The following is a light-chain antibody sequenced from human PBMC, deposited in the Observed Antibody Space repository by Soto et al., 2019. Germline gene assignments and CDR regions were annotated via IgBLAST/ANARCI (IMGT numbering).Light chain of an antibody. CDR1: QSVSSN. Sequence: EIVMTQSPATLSVSPGERATLFCRASQSVSSNLAWYQQKAGQAPRLLIYGTSTRATGIPARFSGSGSGTDFTPTISSLQSEDFAVYYCQQYNNWPPLTFGGGTKVEIK. J-gene: IGKJ4*01. CDR2: GTS. CDR3: QQYNNWPPLT. V-gene: IGKV3-15*01.